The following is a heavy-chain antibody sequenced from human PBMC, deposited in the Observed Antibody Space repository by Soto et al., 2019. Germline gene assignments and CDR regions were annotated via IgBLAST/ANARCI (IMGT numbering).Heavy chain of an antibody. CDR3: AHRYYDSWSAAVGFHP. J-gene: IGHJ5*02. D-gene: IGHD3-3*01. CDR1: GFSLSTSGVG. Sequence: SGPTLVNPTQTLTLTCTFSGFSLSTSGVGVGWIRQPPGKALEWLALIYWNDDKRYSPSLKSRLTITKDTSKNQVVLTMTNMDPVDTATYYCAHRYYDSWSAAVGFHPRGQAPPVTVSP. V-gene: IGHV2-5*01. CDR2: IYWNDDK.